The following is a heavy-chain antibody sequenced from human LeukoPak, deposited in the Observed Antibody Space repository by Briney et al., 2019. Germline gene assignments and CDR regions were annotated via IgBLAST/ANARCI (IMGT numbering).Heavy chain of an antibody. V-gene: IGHV1-69*10. D-gene: IGHD1-26*01. CDR3: ARDLIVGATLAGGHDAFDI. J-gene: IGHJ3*02. CDR2: ITPILGTA. Sequence: SVKVSCKASGGTFSTYAISWVRQAPGQGLEWMGGITPILGTANYAQKFQGRVTINADQSTSTAYMELSSLRSDDTAVYYCARDLIVGATLAGGHDAFDIWGQGTMVTVSS. CDR1: GGTFSTYA.